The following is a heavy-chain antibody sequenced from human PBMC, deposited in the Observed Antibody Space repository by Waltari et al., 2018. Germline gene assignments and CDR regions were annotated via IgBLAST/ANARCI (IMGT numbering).Heavy chain of an antibody. D-gene: IGHD7-27*01. Sequence: EVQLVDSGGGLVQPGGSLRLSWSAWCFTFSSNWMSWVRQAPGRGREWLANIKPDGSQQYYVDSVRGRFSISRDNAKNSLYLQLNSLRAEDTAIYYCARDFNWGWDFWGQGTLVTVSS. CDR2: IKPDGSQQ. CDR3: ARDFNWGWDF. J-gene: IGHJ4*02. CDR1: CFTFSSNW. V-gene: IGHV3-7*03.